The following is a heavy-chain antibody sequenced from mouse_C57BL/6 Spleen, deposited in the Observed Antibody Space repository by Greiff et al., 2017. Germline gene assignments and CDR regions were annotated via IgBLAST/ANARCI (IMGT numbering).Heavy chain of an antibody. CDR2: IYPSDSET. V-gene: IGHV1-61*01. J-gene: IGHJ1*03. D-gene: IGHD3-3*01. Sequence: VQLQQPGAELVRPGSSVKLSCKASGYTFTSYWMDWVKQRPGQGLEWIGNIYPSDSETHYNQKFKGKSTLTVDKSSSTAYMQLSSLTSEDSAVYYCARRGRDWYVDVWGTGTTVTVSS. CDR3: ARRGRDWYVDV. CDR1: GYTFTSYW.